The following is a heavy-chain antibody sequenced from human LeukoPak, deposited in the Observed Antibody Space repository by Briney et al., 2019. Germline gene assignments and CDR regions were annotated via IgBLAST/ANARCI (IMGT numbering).Heavy chain of an antibody. CDR3: ARADCSSTSCLNAFDI. Sequence: ASVKVSCKASGYTFTGYYMDWVRQAPGQGLEWIGRINPNSGGTNYAQKFQGRVTMTRDTSISTAYMELSRLRSDDTAVYYCARADCSSTSCLNAFDIWGQGTMVTVSS. J-gene: IGHJ3*02. V-gene: IGHV1-2*06. CDR2: INPNSGGT. D-gene: IGHD2-2*01. CDR1: GYTFTGYY.